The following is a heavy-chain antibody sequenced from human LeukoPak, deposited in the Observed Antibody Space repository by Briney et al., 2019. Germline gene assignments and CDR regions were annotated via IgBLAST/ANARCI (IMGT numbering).Heavy chain of an antibody. V-gene: IGHV4-30-2*01. CDR3: ARGGYYYSLSAFDI. D-gene: IGHD3-10*01. CDR1: GGSISSGGYS. CDR2: INHSGST. Sequence: PSETLSLTCAVSGGSISSGGYSWSWIRQPPGKGLEWIGEINHSGSTNYNPSLKSRVTISVDTSKNQFSLKLSSVTAADTAVYYCARGGYYYSLSAFDIWGQGTMVTVSS. J-gene: IGHJ3*02.